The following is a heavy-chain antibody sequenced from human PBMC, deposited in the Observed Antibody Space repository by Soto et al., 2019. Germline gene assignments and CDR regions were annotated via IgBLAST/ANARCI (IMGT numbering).Heavy chain of an antibody. CDR2: ISGSGNTI. V-gene: IGHV3-48*01. D-gene: IGHD2-2*01. Sequence: GGSLRLSCAASGFSFNNHGLNWVRQAPGKGLEWVSSISGSGNTIQYADSVKGRFTISRDNAKTSLYLQMNSLRTEDTAVYYCARDAEIVILPLVKSLWTGTAKQYYYYMDVWGKGTTVTVSS. CDR3: ARDAEIVILPLVKSLWTGTAKQYYYYMDV. J-gene: IGHJ6*03. CDR1: GFSFNNHG.